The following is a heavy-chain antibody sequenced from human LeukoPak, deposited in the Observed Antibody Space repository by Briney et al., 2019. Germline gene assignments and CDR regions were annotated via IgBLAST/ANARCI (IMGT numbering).Heavy chain of an antibody. Sequence: GGSLRLSCAASGFTFNKYDMHWVRQAPGKGLEWVAFIRYDGNNKYYADSVKGRFTISRDNSKNTLYLQMNSLRAEDTAVYYCARRAGGYSHPYDYWGQGTLVTVSS. V-gene: IGHV3-33*08. CDR1: GFTFNKYD. J-gene: IGHJ4*02. CDR2: IRYDGNNK. CDR3: ARRAGGYSHPYDY. D-gene: IGHD4-23*01.